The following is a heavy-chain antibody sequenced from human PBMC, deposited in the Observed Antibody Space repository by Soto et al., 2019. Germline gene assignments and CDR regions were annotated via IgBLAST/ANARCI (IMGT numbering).Heavy chain of an antibody. Sequence: QVQLVESGGGVVQPGRSLRLSCEASGFTFSSHGMHWVRQAPGKGMEWVAVISYDGSNKYYADSVKGRFTISRDNSKNTLYLQMNTLRAEDTAVYYCAKGGLSGYYYAAVFDYWGQGTLVTVSS. V-gene: IGHV3-30*18. CDR1: GFTFSSHG. D-gene: IGHD3-3*01. CDR3: AKGGLSGYYYAAVFDY. J-gene: IGHJ4*02. CDR2: ISYDGSNK.